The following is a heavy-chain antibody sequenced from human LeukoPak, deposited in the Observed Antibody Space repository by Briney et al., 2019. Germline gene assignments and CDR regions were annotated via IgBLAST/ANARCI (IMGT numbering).Heavy chain of an antibody. D-gene: IGHD6-25*01. CDR2: INPNSGGT. V-gene: IGHV1-2*02. CDR3: ARGRPGDYFDY. Sequence: GASVKVSCKPSGYTFTAYYIHWMRQAPGQGLEWMGWINPNSGGTSYLQNFQGRVTMTRDTSISTAYMDLSRLRSDDTAVYYCARGRPGDYFDYWGQGTLVTVSS. CDR1: GYTFTAYY. J-gene: IGHJ4*02.